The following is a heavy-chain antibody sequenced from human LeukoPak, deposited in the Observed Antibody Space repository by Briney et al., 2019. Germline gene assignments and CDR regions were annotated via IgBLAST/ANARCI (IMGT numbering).Heavy chain of an antibody. CDR3: ARGSGYDSAY. CDR1: GFTFSSYS. CDR2: ISSSSSYI. Sequence: PGGSLRLSCAASGFTFSSYSMNWVRQAPGKGLEWVSSISSSSSYICYADSVKGRFTISRDNAKNSLYLQMNSLRAEDTAVYYCARGSGYDSAYWGQGTLVTVSS. V-gene: IGHV3-21*01. D-gene: IGHD5-12*01. J-gene: IGHJ4*02.